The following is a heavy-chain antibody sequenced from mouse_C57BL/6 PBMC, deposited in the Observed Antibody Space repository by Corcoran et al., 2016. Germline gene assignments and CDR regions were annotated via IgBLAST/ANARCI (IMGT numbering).Heavy chain of an antibody. D-gene: IGHD1-1*01. Sequence: QVTLKESGPGILQSSKTLSLTCSFSGFSLSTSGMGVSWIRQPSGKGLEWLAHIYWDDDKRYNPSLKSRLTISKDTSRNQVFLKITSVDTADTATYYCARLLRYYYAMDYWGQGTSVTVSS. CDR2: IYWDDDK. CDR3: ARLLRYYYAMDY. V-gene: IGHV8-12*01. J-gene: IGHJ4*01. CDR1: GFSLSTSGMG.